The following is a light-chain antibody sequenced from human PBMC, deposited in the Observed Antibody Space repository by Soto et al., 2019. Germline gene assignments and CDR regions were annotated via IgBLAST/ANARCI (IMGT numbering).Light chain of an antibody. J-gene: IGKJ3*01. Sequence: QMTQSPSTLSASVGDSVTITCRASQSIDTWLAWYQQKPGKAPRLLIYDASDLESGVPSRFSGSGSGTEFTLTINGLQTDDIATYYCQQYENFSPTFGPGTKVAIK. CDR1: QSIDTW. V-gene: IGKV1-5*01. CDR2: DAS. CDR3: QQYENFSPT.